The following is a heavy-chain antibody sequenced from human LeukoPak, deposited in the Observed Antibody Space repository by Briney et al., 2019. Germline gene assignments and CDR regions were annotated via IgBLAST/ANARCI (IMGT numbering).Heavy chain of an antibody. J-gene: IGHJ4*02. CDR2: IYYSGST. Sequence: SETLSLTCTVSGGSISSSSYYWGWIRQPPGKGLEWIGSIYYSGSTYYNPSLKSRVTISVDRSKNQFSLKLSSVTAADTAVYYCARDHYYDSSGYYYFDYWGQGTLVTVSS. D-gene: IGHD3-22*01. CDR1: GGSISSSSYY. CDR3: ARDHYYDSSGYYYFDY. V-gene: IGHV4-39*07.